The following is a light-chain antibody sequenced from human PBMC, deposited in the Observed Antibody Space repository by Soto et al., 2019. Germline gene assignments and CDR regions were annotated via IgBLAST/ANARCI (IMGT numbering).Light chain of an antibody. CDR2: DAS. CDR1: QSISSW. V-gene: IGKV1-5*01. Sequence: DIQMTQSPSTLSSSVGDRVTITCRASQSISSWLAWYHQKPGKAPKLLIYDASSLESGVPSRFSGSGTGTEFTRTISSLQPDDFATYHCQQYNSYSLTFGGGTKVEIK. CDR3: QQYNSYSLT. J-gene: IGKJ4*01.